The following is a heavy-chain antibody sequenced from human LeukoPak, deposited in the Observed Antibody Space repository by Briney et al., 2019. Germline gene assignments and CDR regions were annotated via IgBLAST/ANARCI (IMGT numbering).Heavy chain of an antibody. D-gene: IGHD3-10*01. V-gene: IGHV3-7*03. CDR3: ARAGVLWFGESKFDY. CDR2: IKEDGSEK. CDR1: GFTFSNYW. Sequence: PGGSLRLSCAASGFTFSNYWMSWVRQAPGKGLEWVANIKEDGSEKHYVDSVKGRFTISRGNAENLMYLHMNSLRAEDTAVYYCARAGVLWFGESKFDYWGQGTLVTVSS. J-gene: IGHJ4*02.